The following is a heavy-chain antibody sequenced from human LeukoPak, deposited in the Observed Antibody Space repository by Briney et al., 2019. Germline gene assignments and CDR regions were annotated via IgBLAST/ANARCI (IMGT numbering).Heavy chain of an antibody. CDR2: ISYDGSNK. CDR3: ARPARPYYYYYYMDV. CDR1: GFTFSRYA. V-gene: IGHV3-30*04. D-gene: IGHD6-6*01. J-gene: IGHJ6*03. Sequence: GGSLRLSCAASGFTFSRYAMHWVRQAPGKGLEWVAVISYDGSNKYYADSVKGRFTISRDNSKNTLYLQMNSLRAEDTAVYYCARPARPYYYYYYMDVWGKGTTVTVSS.